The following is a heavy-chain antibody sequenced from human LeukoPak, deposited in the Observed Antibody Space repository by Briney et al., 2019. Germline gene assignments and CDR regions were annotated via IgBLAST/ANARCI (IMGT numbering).Heavy chain of an antibody. D-gene: IGHD3-10*01. J-gene: IGHJ4*02. CDR2: TYYRSKWYN. Sequence: SQTLSLTCAISGDSFSSDSAAWNWLRQSPWRGLEWLGRTYYRSKWYNDYAVSVKSLITINPDTSKNQFSLQLNSVTPEDTAVYYCARTVHSFYFDYWGQGTLVTVSS. CDR1: GDSFSSDSAA. V-gene: IGHV6-1*01. CDR3: ARTVHSFYFDY.